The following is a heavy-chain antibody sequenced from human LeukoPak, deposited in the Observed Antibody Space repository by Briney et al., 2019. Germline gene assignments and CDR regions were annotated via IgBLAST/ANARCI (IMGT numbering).Heavy chain of an antibody. V-gene: IGHV3-23*01. CDR3: ASPVPGTYYFDY. Sequence: GGSLRLSCAAAGFTFNSYWMHWVRQAPGKGLAWVSAISGSGGSTYYADSVKGRFTISRDNSKHTLYLQMNSLRAEDTAVYYCASPVPGTYYFDYWGQGTLVTVSS. CDR1: GFTFNSYW. J-gene: IGHJ4*02. CDR2: ISGSGGST.